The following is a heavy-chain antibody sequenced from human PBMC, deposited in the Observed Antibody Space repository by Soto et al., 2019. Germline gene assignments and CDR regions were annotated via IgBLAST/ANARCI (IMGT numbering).Heavy chain of an antibody. CDR1: GGSMSSGVYS. CDR2: TYQSGSA. CDR3: ARDYYGMDA. V-gene: IGHV4-30-2*06. J-gene: IGHJ6*02. Sequence: LSLTCTVSGGSMSSGVYSWTWIRQSPGKGLEWIGYTYQSGSAYYNPSLKSRVTISVDRSKNQFSLNLTSVTAADTAVYYCARDYYGMDAWGQGTTVTVSS.